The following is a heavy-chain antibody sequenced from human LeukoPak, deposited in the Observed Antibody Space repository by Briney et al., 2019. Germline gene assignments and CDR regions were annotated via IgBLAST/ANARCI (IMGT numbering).Heavy chain of an antibody. D-gene: IGHD3-3*01. Sequence: GGSLRLSCAASGFTFSSYAMHWVRQAPGKGLEYVSAISSNGGSTYSANSVKGRFIISRDNSKNTLYLQMGSLRAEDMAVYYCARVGYYSGCYGMDVWGQGTTVTVSS. J-gene: IGHJ6*02. CDR2: ISSNGGST. CDR3: ARVGYYSGCYGMDV. V-gene: IGHV3-64*01. CDR1: GFTFSSYA.